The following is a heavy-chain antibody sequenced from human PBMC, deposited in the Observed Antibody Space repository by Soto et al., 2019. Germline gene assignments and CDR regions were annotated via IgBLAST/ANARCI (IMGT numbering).Heavy chain of an antibody. V-gene: IGHV4-59*01. CDR1: GGSISSYY. D-gene: IGHD4-17*01. CDR3: ARSVYGDYGNYYYYYGMDV. Sequence: SETLSLTCTVSGGSISSYYWSWIRQPPGKGLEWIGYIYYSGSTNYNPSLKSRVTISVDTSKNQFSLKLSSVTAADTAVYYCARSVYGDYGNYYYYYGMDVWGQGTTVTVSS. CDR2: IYYSGST. J-gene: IGHJ6*02.